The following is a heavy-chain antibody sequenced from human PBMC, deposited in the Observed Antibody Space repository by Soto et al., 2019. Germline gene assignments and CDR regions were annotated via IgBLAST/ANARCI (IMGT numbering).Heavy chain of an antibody. V-gene: IGHV2-70*01. Sequence: GSGPTLVNPTQTLTLTCTFSGFSLSTSGMCVSWIRQPPGKALEWLALIDWDDDKYYSTSLKTRLTISKDTSKNQVVLTMTNMDPVDTATYYCARVGALDEGGNSYYYYGMDVWGQGTTVTVSS. J-gene: IGHJ6*02. CDR2: IDWDDDK. CDR3: ARVGALDEGGNSYYYYGMDV. D-gene: IGHD2-21*02. CDR1: GFSLSTSGMC.